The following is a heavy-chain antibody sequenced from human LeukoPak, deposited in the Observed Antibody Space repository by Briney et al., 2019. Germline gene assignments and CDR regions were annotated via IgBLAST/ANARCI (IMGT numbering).Heavy chain of an antibody. D-gene: IGHD5-18*01. V-gene: IGHV4-59*01. Sequence: PSETLSLTCVVSGGSISSYYWSWIRQPPGKGLEWIGYISYSGNTNYNSSLKSRVTISVDTSKNQFSLKLTSVTAADTAVYYCARDSGYTYGYWWFDPWGQGTLVTVSS. CDR1: GGSISSYY. CDR3: ARDSGYTYGYWWFDP. J-gene: IGHJ5*02. CDR2: ISYSGNT.